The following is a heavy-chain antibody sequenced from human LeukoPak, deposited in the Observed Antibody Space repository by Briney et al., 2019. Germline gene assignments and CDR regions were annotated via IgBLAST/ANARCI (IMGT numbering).Heavy chain of an antibody. D-gene: IGHD2-15*01. CDR2: ISIGDGRT. CDR3: SRSYYSSSWYYFDH. CDR1: GYTFNNFG. V-gene: IGHV1-18*01. Sequence: ASVKVSCKTSGYTFNNFGITWERQAPGQGPEWIGWISIGDGRTHYGRKFQDRVSMTREMSSNTAFLELSSLRSDDTAVYFCSRSYYSSSWYYFDHWGQGTLVIVSS. J-gene: IGHJ4*02.